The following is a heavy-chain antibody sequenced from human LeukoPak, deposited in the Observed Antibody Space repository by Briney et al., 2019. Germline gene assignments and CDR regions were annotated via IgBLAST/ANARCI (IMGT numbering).Heavy chain of an antibody. CDR2: INPNSGGT. V-gene: IGHV1-2*02. CDR3: ARVAVYYGAGSYYTDGVFGWFDP. CDR1: GYTFTSYD. D-gene: IGHD3-10*01. J-gene: IGHJ5*02. Sequence: ASVKVSCKASGYTFTSYDINWVRQAPGQGLEWRGWINPNSGGTNYAQKFQGRVTIATDTSISPAYIELSRLRSDDTAVYYCARVAVYYGAGSYYTDGVFGWFDPWGQGTLVTVSS.